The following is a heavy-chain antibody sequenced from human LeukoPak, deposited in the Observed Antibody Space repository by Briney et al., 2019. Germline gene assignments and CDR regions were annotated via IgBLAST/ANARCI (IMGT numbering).Heavy chain of an antibody. Sequence: KSGGSLRLSCAASGFTFSSYAMSWVRQAPGKGLEWVSATSGSGGSTYYADSVKGRFTISRDNSKNTLYLQMNSLRAEDTAVYYCAKVPQWSSFRFFDYWGQGTLVTVSS. CDR3: AKVPQWSSFRFFDY. J-gene: IGHJ4*02. D-gene: IGHD6-13*01. CDR2: TSGSGGST. V-gene: IGHV3-23*01. CDR1: GFTFSSYA.